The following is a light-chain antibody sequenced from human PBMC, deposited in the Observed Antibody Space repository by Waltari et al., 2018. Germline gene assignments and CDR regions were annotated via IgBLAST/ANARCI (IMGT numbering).Light chain of an antibody. J-gene: IGLJ3*02. CDR1: SGHSNNV. Sequence: QLVLTQSPSASASLGASVKLTCTLSSGHSNNVIAWLEKRPDTGPRFVMKVNSDGSHNKGDEIPDRFSGSSSGAERYLTISSLQSEDEADYYCQTGGHGTWVFGGGTKLTVL. CDR3: QTGGHGTWV. V-gene: IGLV4-69*01. CDR2: VNSDGSH.